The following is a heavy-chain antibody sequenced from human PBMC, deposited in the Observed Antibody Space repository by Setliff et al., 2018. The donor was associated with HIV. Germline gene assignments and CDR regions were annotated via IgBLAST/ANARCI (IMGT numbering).Heavy chain of an antibody. J-gene: IGHJ6*02. CDR1: GFTFTSYW. CDR3: TRKLAPGHGMDV. D-gene: IGHD3-3*02. Sequence: PGGSLRLSCAASGFTFTSYWMIWVRQAPGKGLEWVANINQDGSEKNDVDSVKGRFTISRDNAKNSLYLQMDSLRVEDTTVYYCTRKLAPGHGMDVWGQGTTVTVSS. V-gene: IGHV3-7*01. CDR2: INQDGSEK.